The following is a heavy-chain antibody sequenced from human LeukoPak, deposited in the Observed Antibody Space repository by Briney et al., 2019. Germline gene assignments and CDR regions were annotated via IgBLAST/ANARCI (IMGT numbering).Heavy chain of an antibody. CDR2: ISGSGGST. J-gene: IGHJ4*02. D-gene: IGHD6-19*01. Sequence: GGSLRLSCAASGFTFSSYAMSWVRQAPGKGLEWVSAISGSGGSTYYADSVKGRFTISRDNSKNTLYLQMNSLRAEDTAVYYCAKGGSSGWYDQYYFDYWGQGTLVTVSS. CDR1: GFTFSSYA. V-gene: IGHV3-23*01. CDR3: AKGGSSGWYDQYYFDY.